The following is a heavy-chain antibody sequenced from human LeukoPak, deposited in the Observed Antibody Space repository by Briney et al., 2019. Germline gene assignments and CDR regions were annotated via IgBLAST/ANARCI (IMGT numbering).Heavy chain of an antibody. Sequence: SETLSLTCTVSGGSISSSSYYWGWIRQPPGKGLEWIGSIYYSGSTYYNPSLKSRVTMSVDASKNQFSLNLTSVTAADTAVYFCASGGAVVPASILKGSFDIWGQGTMVSVSS. V-gene: IGHV4-39*01. CDR2: IYYSGST. CDR1: GGSISSSSYY. J-gene: IGHJ3*02. CDR3: ASGGAVVPASILKGSFDI. D-gene: IGHD2-2*02.